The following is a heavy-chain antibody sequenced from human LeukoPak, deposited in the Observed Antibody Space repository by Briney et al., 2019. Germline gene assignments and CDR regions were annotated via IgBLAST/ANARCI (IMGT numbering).Heavy chain of an antibody. CDR2: ISWNSGSI. D-gene: IGHD2-15*01. J-gene: IGHJ4*02. CDR3: AKDARPAYCSGGSCYYFDY. Sequence: GRSLRLSCAASGCTFDDYAMHWVRQAPGKGLQWVSGISWNSGSIGYADSVKGRFTISRDNAKNSLYLQMNSLRAEDTALYYCAKDARPAYCSGGSCYYFDYWGQGTLVTVSS. CDR1: GCTFDDYA. V-gene: IGHV3-9*01.